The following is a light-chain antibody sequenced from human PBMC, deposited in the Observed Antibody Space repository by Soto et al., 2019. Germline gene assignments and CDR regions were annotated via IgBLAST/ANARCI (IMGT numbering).Light chain of an antibody. CDR3: QKYNSAPLT. Sequence: DIQMTQSPSSLSASVGDRVTITCRASQSIATYLHWYQQKPGKAPKLLIYAASSLLSGVPSRFSGSGSGTDFTLSISSLQPEDVAAYYCQKYNSAPLTFGGGTKVEIK. CDR1: QSIATY. V-gene: IGKV1-39*01. J-gene: IGKJ4*01. CDR2: AAS.